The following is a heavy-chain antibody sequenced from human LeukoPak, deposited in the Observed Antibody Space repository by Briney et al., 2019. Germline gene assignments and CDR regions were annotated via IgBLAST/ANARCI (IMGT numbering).Heavy chain of an antibody. Sequence: GGSLRLSCAASGFTFSSYGMHWVRQAPGKGLEWVAVISYDGSNKYYADSVKGRFTISRDNSKNTLYLQMNSLRAEDTAVYYCAKDPGYSRGFDYWGXXXLVTVSS. CDR2: ISYDGSNK. J-gene: IGHJ4*01. CDR3: AKDPGYSRGFDY. CDR1: GFTFSSYG. D-gene: IGHD6-13*01. V-gene: IGHV3-30*18.